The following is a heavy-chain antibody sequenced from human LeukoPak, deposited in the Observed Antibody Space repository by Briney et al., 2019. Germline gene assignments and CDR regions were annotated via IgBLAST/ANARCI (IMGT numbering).Heavy chain of an antibody. V-gene: IGHV3-23*01. J-gene: IGHJ4*02. CDR3: AKNYDSSGYYWDY. D-gene: IGHD3-22*01. Sequence: GGSLRLSCAASGLTFNSYAMSWVRQAPAKGQEWVSGISGSGGTTYYADSVKGRFTISRDNSKNTLYVQMNRVRAEDTAVYYCAKNYDSSGYYWDYWGQGTLVTVSS. CDR2: ISGSGGTT. CDR1: GLTFNSYA.